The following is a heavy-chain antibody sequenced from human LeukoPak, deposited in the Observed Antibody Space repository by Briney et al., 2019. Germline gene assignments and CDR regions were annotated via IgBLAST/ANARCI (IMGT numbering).Heavy chain of an antibody. CDR3: ARLGLTVTSDIDW. CDR2: INPYSGGT. J-gene: IGHJ4*02. Sequence: ASVKVSCKASGSTFIDYYIHWVRQAPGQGLEWMGWINPYSGGTNYAQKFQGRVTMTRDTSISTAYMELDSLRSGDTAVYYCARLGLTVTSDIDWWGQGTLVTVSS. CDR1: GSTFIDYY. V-gene: IGHV1-2*02. D-gene: IGHD4-17*01.